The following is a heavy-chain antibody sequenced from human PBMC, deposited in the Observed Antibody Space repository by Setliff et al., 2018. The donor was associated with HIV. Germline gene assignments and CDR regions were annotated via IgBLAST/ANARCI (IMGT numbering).Heavy chain of an antibody. V-gene: IGHV4-4*02. CDR1: GASISNSNW. CDR2: IYHSGST. J-gene: IGHJ6*03. Sequence: PSETLSLTCAVSGASISNSNWWSWVRQPPRKGLEWIGEIYHSGSTNYNPSLKSRVTISVDKSKNQFSLKLSSVTAADTAVYYCARSLAYCSGGGCSSGNYYYMDVWGKGTTVTVSS. D-gene: IGHD2-15*01. CDR3: ARSLAYCSGGGCSSGNYYYMDV.